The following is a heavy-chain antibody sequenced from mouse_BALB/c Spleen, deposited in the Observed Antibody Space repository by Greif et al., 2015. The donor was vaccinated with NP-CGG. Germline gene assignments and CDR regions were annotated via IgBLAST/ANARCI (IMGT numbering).Heavy chain of an antibody. CDR2: IYPGDGDT. CDR1: GYAFSSYW. CDR3: ARTTMGGFAY. V-gene: IGHV1-80*01. J-gene: IGHJ3*01. D-gene: IGHD2-1*01. Sequence: VQLQQPGAELVRPGSSVKISCKASGYAFSSYWMNWVKQRPGQGLEWIGQIYPGDGDTNYNGKFKGKATLTADKSSSTAYMQLSSLTSEDSAVYFCARTTMGGFAYWGQGTLVTVSA.